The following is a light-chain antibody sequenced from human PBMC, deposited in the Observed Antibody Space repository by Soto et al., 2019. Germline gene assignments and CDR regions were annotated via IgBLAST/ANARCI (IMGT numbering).Light chain of an antibody. J-gene: IGKJ1*01. V-gene: IGKV1-27*01. Sequence: DIQMTQSPSSLSASVGDRVTISCRASQGIKNYLAWYQQKPGKVPKLLIYAASTLQSGVPSRFSGSGSGTECALTGSSLQPEDVAVYYCQKYNSAPWTFGQGTKVEIK. CDR2: AAS. CDR1: QGIKNY. CDR3: QKYNSAPWT.